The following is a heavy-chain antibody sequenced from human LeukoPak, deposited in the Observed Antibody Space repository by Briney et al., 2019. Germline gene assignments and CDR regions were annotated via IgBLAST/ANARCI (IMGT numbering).Heavy chain of an antibody. CDR1: GGSFSGYY. CDR2: INHSGST. J-gene: IGHJ5*02. V-gene: IGHV4-34*01. Sequence: KPSETLSLTCAVYGGSFSGYYWSWIRQPPGKGLEWIGEINHSGSTNYNPSLKSRVTISVDTSKNQFSLKLSSVTAADTAVYYCARGWGRQTWIQLWLGEWFDPWGQGTLVTVSP. CDR3: ARGWGRQTWIQLWLGEWFDP. D-gene: IGHD5-18*01.